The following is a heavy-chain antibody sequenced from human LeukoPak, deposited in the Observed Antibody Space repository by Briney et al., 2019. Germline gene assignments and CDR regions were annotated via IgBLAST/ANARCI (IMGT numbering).Heavy chain of an antibody. V-gene: IGHV1-18*01. Sequence: GASVKVSCKASGGTFSNYVISWVRQAPGQGLEWMGWISAKKGNTDYAQKPQGRVTMTTDTSTSTAYMELRSLRSDDTAVYYCARDMYSSGRVPFDYWGQGTLVTVSS. CDR1: GGTFSNYV. CDR3: ARDMYSSGRVPFDY. J-gene: IGHJ4*02. D-gene: IGHD6-19*01. CDR2: ISAKKGNT.